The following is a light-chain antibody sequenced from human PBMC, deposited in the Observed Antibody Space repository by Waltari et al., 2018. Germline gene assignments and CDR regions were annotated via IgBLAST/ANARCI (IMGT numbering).Light chain of an antibody. V-gene: IGKV1-39*01. J-gene: IGKJ1*01. CDR3: QQSYSPLST. CDR1: QSISTY. CDR2: DTS. Sequence: DIQMTQSPSSLSASVGYRVTITCRASQSISTYLNWYQQKPGKAPKLLISDTSSLQSGVPSRFSGRGSGTDFTLTISSLQAEDLATYYCQQSYSPLSTFGQGTKVEIK.